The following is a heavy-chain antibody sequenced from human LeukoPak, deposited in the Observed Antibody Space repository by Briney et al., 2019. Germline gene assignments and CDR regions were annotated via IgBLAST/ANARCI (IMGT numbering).Heavy chain of an antibody. CDR2: FDPEDGET. J-gene: IGHJ5*02. D-gene: IGHD3-10*01. Sequence: GASVKVSCKVSGYTLTELSMHWVRQAPGKGLEWMGGFDPEDGETIYAQKFQGRVTMTEDTSTDTAYMELSSLRSEDTAVYYCALRPVHSYGSGSYWGFDPWGQGTLVTVSS. CDR3: ALRPVHSYGSGSYWGFDP. CDR1: GYTLTELS. V-gene: IGHV1-24*01.